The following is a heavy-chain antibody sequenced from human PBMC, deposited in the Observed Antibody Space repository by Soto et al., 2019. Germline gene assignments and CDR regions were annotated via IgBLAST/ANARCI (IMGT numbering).Heavy chain of an antibody. CDR2: ISAYNGNT. V-gene: IGHV1-18*04. J-gene: IGHJ6*02. D-gene: IGHD4-17*01. CDR1: GYTFTSYG. Sequence: ASVKVSCKASGYTFTSYGISWVRQAPGQGLEWMGWISAYNGNTNYAQKLQGRVTMTTDTSTSTAYMELRSLRSDDTAVYYCAGESVSAVTIYYYYGMDVWGQGTTVTVSS. CDR3: AGESVSAVTIYYYYGMDV.